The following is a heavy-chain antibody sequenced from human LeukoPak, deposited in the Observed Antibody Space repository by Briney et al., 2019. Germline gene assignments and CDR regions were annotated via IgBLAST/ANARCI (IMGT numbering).Heavy chain of an antibody. D-gene: IGHD6-6*01. Sequence: SETLSLTCTVSGGSFTSYYWTWIRQPPGKGLEWIGYVYYSGSTYYNPSLKSRVTISPDTSKNQFSLKVRSVTAADTAVYYCARISAGRYGMDVWGQGTTVTVSS. CDR3: ARISAGRYGMDV. CDR1: GGSFTSYY. CDR2: VYYSGST. J-gene: IGHJ6*02. V-gene: IGHV4-59*06.